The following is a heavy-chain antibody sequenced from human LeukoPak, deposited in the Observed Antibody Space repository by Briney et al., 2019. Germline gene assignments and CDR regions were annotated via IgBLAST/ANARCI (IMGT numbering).Heavy chain of an antibody. CDR2: ISGSSTTR. Sequence: PGGSLRLSCAASGFTFSNYDMNWVRQAPGKGLEWVSFISGSSTTRLYADSVKGRFTISRDSAKNSLYLQMNSLRAEDTAVYYCAKVLKGVVSSGWFDYWGQGTLVTVSS. CDR3: AKVLKGVVSSGWFDY. V-gene: IGHV3-48*04. CDR1: GFTFSNYD. D-gene: IGHD6-19*01. J-gene: IGHJ4*02.